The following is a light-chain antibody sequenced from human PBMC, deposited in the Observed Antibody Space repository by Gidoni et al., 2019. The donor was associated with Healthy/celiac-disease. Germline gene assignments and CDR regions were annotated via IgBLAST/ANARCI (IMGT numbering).Light chain of an antibody. CDR3: QQYNSYPWT. V-gene: IGKV1-5*03. Sequence: DIHMTQSPSTLSASVGDRVTITCRASQSISSWLAWYQQKPGKAPKLLIYKASSLESGVPSRCSGSGSGTEFTLTISSLQPDEFATYYCQQYNSYPWTFGQGTKVEIK. J-gene: IGKJ1*01. CDR1: QSISSW. CDR2: KAS.